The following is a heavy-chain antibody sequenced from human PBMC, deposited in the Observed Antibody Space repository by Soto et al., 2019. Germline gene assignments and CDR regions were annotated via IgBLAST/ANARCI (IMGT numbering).Heavy chain of an antibody. CDR2: ISYDGSNK. J-gene: IGHJ3*02. V-gene: IGHV3-30*18. CDR3: AKDFTPMTYLDAFDI. CDR1: GFTFSSYG. D-gene: IGHD3-22*01. Sequence: QVQLVESGGGVVQPGRSLRLSCAASGFTFSSYGMHWVRQAPGKGLEWVAVISYDGSNKYYADSVKGRFTISRDNSKNTLYLQMNSLRAEDTAVYYCAKDFTPMTYLDAFDIWGQGTMVTVSS.